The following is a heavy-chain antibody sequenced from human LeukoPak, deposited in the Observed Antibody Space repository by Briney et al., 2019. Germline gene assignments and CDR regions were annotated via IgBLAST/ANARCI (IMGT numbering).Heavy chain of an antibody. CDR3: ARDMGIAASYFQH. V-gene: IGHV4-38-2*02. CDR1: GYSISSGYY. Sequence: SETLSLTCTVSGYSISSGYYWGSIRQPPGKGLEWIGSIYHSGSTYYNPSLKSRVTISVDTSKNQFSLKLTSVTAADVAVYYCARDMGIAASYFQHWGQGTLVTVSS. J-gene: IGHJ1*01. D-gene: IGHD6-13*01. CDR2: IYHSGST.